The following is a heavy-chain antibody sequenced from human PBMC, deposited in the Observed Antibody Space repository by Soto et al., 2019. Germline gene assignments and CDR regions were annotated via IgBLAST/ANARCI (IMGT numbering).Heavy chain of an antibody. V-gene: IGHV3-23*01. CDR3: ARTKGVGQPGN. D-gene: IGHD3-3*01. J-gene: IGHJ3*01. CDR2: ISGSGGST. CDR1: GFTFSSYA. Sequence: GGSLRLSCAASGFTFSSYAMRWVRQAPGKGLEWVSAISGSGGSTYYADSVKGRFTISRDNSKNTLYLQMNSLRAEDTAVYYCARTKGVGQPGNWGQGTMVTVSS.